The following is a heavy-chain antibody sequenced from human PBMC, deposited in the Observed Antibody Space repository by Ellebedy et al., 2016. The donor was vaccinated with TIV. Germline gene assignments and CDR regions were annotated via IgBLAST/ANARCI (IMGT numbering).Heavy chain of an antibody. CDR2: IYYLGST. D-gene: IGHD3-10*01. J-gene: IGHJ1*01. V-gene: IGHV4-59*08. Sequence: MPSETLSLTCTVSGGPISSYYWSWIRQPPEKGLEWIGSIYYLGSTNYNPSLKSRVTISVDTSKNQFSLKLSSVTAADTAVYYCPRHYYYGSGSYRRSPEYFQHWGQGTLVTVSS. CDR3: PRHYYYGSGSYRRSPEYFQH. CDR1: GGPISSYY.